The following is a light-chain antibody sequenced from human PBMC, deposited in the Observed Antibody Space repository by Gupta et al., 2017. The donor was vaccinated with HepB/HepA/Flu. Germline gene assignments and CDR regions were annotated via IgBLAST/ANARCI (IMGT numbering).Light chain of an antibody. Sequence: EIVLTQSPATLSLSPGERATLSCRASQSVSSYLAWYQQKPGQAPRLLIYDASNRATGIPARFSGSGDGTDFTLTISSREPEDFAVYYCQQRSNWPPGFTFGPGTKVDIK. V-gene: IGKV3-11*01. J-gene: IGKJ3*01. CDR1: QSVSSY. CDR2: DAS. CDR3: QQRSNWPPGFT.